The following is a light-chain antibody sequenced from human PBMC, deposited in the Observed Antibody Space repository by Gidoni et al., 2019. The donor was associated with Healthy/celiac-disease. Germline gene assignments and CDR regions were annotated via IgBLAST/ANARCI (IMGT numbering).Light chain of an antibody. CDR3: QVWDSSTVE. Sequence: SYELTQPLSVSVALVQTARITCGGNNIGGKNVHWYQQKPGQAPVVVIYRDRNRPSGIPERFSGSNSGNTATLTISRAQAGDEADYYWQVWDSSTVEFGGGTKLTVL. V-gene: IGLV3-9*01. CDR1: NIGGKN. CDR2: RDR. J-gene: IGLJ2*01.